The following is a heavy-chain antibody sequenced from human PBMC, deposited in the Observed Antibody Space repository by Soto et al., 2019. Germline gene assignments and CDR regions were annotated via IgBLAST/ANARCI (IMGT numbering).Heavy chain of an antibody. CDR1: WYTFSSYG. CDR2: ISAYNGNT. J-gene: IGHJ4*02. V-gene: IGHV1-18*01. D-gene: IGHD6-13*01. Sequence: GASVKVSCKASWYTFSSYGISWGRPALEQGLEWMGWISAYNGNTNYAQKLQGRVTMTTDTSTSTAYMELRSLRSDDTAVYYCARGLGRVPIAAADYWGQGTLVTVSS. CDR3: ARGLGRVPIAAADY.